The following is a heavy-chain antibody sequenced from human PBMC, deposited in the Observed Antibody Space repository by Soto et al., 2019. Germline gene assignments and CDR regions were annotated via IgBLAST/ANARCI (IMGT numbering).Heavy chain of an antibody. D-gene: IGHD6-19*01. CDR3: AKAMEQWLVVYFQH. Sequence: EVQLLESGGGLVQPGGSLRLSCAVSGFSYSTFGVTWVRQAPGKGLEWVCGVSGGSGATHYRDSVRGRFTITGDNSKNTLYLQLNSLGAEDTAVYYCAKAMEQWLVVYFQHWGQGTLVTVSS. CDR1: GFSYSTFG. J-gene: IGHJ1*01. V-gene: IGHV3-23*01. CDR2: VSGGSGAT.